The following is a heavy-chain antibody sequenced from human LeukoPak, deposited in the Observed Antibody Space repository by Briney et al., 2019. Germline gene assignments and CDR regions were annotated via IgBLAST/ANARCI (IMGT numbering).Heavy chain of an antibody. D-gene: IGHD1-26*01. J-gene: IGHJ4*02. Sequence: GGSLRLSCAASGFTFSSYSMNWVRQAPGKGLEWVSHMKGRFTISRDNAKSSLYLQMNSLRDEDTAVYYCASSGSYRFDYWGQGTLVTVSS. CDR3: ASSGSYRFDY. V-gene: IGHV3-48*02. CDR1: GFTFSSYS.